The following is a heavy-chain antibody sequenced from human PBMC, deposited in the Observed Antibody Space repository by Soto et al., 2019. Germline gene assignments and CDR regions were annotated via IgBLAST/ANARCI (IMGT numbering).Heavy chain of an antibody. Sequence: SVKVSCKASGYTFTGYYMHWVRQAPGQGLEWMGGIIPIFGTANYAQKFQGRVTITADESTSTAYMELSSLRSEDTAVYYCARGIQLWLDWFDPWGQGTLVTVSS. D-gene: IGHD5-18*01. CDR3: ARGIQLWLDWFDP. CDR1: GYTFTGYY. J-gene: IGHJ5*02. V-gene: IGHV1-69*13. CDR2: IIPIFGTA.